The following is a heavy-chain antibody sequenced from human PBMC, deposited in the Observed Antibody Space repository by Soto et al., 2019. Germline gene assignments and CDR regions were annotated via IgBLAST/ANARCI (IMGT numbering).Heavy chain of an antibody. CDR1: GFTFSSYG. CDR3: AIRYCYGSGSPTLDY. V-gene: IGHV3-30*03. CDR2: ISYDGSNK. D-gene: IGHD3-10*01. Sequence: QVQLVESGGGVVQPGRSLRLSCAASGFTFSSYGMHWVRQAPGKGLEWVAVISYDGSNKYYADSVKGRFTISRDNSKKPLYLQMHSLRSEDTGVYYCAIRYCYGSGSPTLDYWGQGTLVTVSS. J-gene: IGHJ4*02.